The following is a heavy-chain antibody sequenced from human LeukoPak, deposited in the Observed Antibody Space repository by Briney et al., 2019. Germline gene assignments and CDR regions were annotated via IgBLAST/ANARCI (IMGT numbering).Heavy chain of an antibody. D-gene: IGHD2-2*01. J-gene: IGHJ4*02. V-gene: IGHV3-53*01. CDR1: GFTVSSNY. CDR2: IYSGGST. CDR3: ARSSYCSSTSCYDY. Sequence: GGSLRLSCAASGFTVSSNYMSWVRQAPGKGLEWVSVIYSGGSTYYADSVKGRFTISRDNSKNTLYLQMNSLRAEDMAVYYCARSSYCSSTSCYDYWGQGTLVTVSS.